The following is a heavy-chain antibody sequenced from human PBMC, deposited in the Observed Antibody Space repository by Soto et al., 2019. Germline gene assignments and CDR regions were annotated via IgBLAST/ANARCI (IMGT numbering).Heavy chain of an antibody. CDR3: ARDPPDFNSGFDS. CDR1: GDSVSNNGAT. J-gene: IGHJ4*02. Sequence: PSQTLSLTCAISGDSVSNNGATWNWIRQSPSRGLEWLGRAYYRSRWQYDYATSVRSRITINPDTSKNQISLQLTSVTPEDTAVYYCARDPPDFNSGFDSWGQGSLVTVSS. V-gene: IGHV6-1*01. D-gene: IGHD1-26*01. CDR2: AYYRSRWQY.